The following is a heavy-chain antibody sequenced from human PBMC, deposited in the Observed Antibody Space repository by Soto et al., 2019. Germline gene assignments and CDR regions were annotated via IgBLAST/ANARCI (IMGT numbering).Heavy chain of an antibody. CDR3: ARTKVVVVPVYDY. CDR1: GFTFSSYS. J-gene: IGHJ4*02. Sequence: LRLSCAASGFTFSSYSMNWVRQAPGKGLEWVSSISSSSSYIYYADSVEGRFTISRDNAKNSLYLQMNSLRAEDTAVYYCARTKVVVVPVYDYWGQGTLVTVSS. V-gene: IGHV3-21*01. CDR2: ISSSSSYI. D-gene: IGHD2-2*01.